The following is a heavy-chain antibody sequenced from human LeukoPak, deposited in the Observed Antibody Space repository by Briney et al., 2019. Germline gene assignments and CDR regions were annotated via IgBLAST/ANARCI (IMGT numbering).Heavy chain of an antibody. CDR1: GFTFSDYA. CDR2: ISGSGGTT. D-gene: IGHD3-3*01. V-gene: IGHV3-23*01. CDR3: AKEFSSNFWSGPIDY. J-gene: IGHJ4*02. Sequence: GSLRLSCAASGFTFSDYAMTWVRQAPGKRLEWVSTISGSGGTTYYADSVKGRFTISRDNSKNTVYLQMNSLRAEDTAVYYCAKEFSSNFWSGPIDYWGQGTLVTVSS.